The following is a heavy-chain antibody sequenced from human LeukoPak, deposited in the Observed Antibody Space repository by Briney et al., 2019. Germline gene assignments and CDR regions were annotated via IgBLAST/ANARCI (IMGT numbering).Heavy chain of an antibody. V-gene: IGHV3-23*01. CDR2: ISGSGGST. CDR3: AKAGRETYYDFWSGYYKDGDWFDP. Sequence: GGSLRLSCAASGFTFSSYAMSWVRQAPGKGLEWVSAISGSGGSTYYADSVKGRFTISRDNSKNTLYLQMNSLRAEDTAVYYCAKAGRETYYDFWSGYYKDGDWFDPWGQGILVTVSS. J-gene: IGHJ5*02. CDR1: GFTFSSYA. D-gene: IGHD3-3*01.